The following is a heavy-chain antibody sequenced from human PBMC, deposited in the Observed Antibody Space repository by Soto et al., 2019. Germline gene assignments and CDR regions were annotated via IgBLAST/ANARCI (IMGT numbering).Heavy chain of an antibody. CDR1: GSTFSSFA. Sequence: SVKVSCKASGSTFSSFAISWVRQAPGQGLEWMGGIIPVFGTTNYAQKFQGRVTITADVTSAAYMELSSLTSEDTAVYYCASFYYYDNSGYPAPSYYFDYWSQGTLVTVSS. V-gene: IGHV1-69*13. D-gene: IGHD3-22*01. J-gene: IGHJ4*02. CDR2: IIPVFGTT. CDR3: ASFYYYDNSGYPAPSYYFDY.